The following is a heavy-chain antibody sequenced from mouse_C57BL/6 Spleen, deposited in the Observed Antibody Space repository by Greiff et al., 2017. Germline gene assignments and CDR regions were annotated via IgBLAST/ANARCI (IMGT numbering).Heavy chain of an antibody. CDR2: IFPGSGST. Sequence: VKLQQSGPELVKPGASVKISCKASGYTFTDYYINWVKQRPGQGLEWIGWIFPGSGSTYYNEKFKGKATLTVDKSSSTAYMLLSSLTSEDSAVYFCATRELGRAWFAYWGQGTLVTVSA. V-gene: IGHV1-75*01. CDR1: GYTFTDYY. D-gene: IGHD4-1*01. CDR3: ATRELGRAWFAY. J-gene: IGHJ3*01.